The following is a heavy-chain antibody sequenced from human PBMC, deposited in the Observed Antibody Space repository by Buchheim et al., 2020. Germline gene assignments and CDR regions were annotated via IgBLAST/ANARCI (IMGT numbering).Heavy chain of an antibody. J-gene: IGHJ4*02. CDR3: ARGINLVDIVATLTGVGYCSGGSCYCFDY. CDR1: GDSVSSNSAA. Sequence: QVQLQQSGPGLVKPSQTLSLTCAISGDSVSSNSAAWNWIRQSPSRGLEWLGRTYYRSKWYNDYAVSVKSRITINPDTSKNQFSLQLNSVTPEDTAVYYCARGINLVDIVATLTGVGYCSGGSCYCFDYWGQGTL. V-gene: IGHV6-1*01. D-gene: IGHD2-15*01. CDR2: TYYRSKWYN.